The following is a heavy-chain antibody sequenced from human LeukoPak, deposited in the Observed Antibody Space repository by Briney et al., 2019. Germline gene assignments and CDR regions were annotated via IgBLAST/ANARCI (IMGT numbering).Heavy chain of an antibody. CDR3: AKSPLIDGYSGCDYFDY. CDR1: GFTFSSYG. V-gene: IGHV3-30*02. J-gene: IGHJ4*02. D-gene: IGHD5-12*01. CDR2: IRYDGSNK. Sequence: GGSLRLSCAASGFTFSSYGMHWVRQAPGKGLEWVSFIRYDGSNKYYADSVKGRFTISRDNSKNTLYLEMSSLRAEDTAVYYCAKSPLIDGYSGCDYFDYWGQGTLVTVSS.